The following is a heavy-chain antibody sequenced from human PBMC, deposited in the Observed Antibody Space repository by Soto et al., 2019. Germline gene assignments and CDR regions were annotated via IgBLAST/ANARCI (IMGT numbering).Heavy chain of an antibody. CDR3: ARDRGPSSGYYPYWFDP. V-gene: IGHV1-69*12. CDR1: GGTFSSYA. D-gene: IGHD3-22*01. Sequence: QVQLVQSGAEVKKPGSSVKHSCKASGGTFSSYAITWVRQAPGQGLEWMGGIIPIFGTANYAQKFQGRVTITADESTSTAYMELSSLRSEDTAVYYCARDRGPSSGYYPYWFDPWGQGTLVTVSS. CDR2: IIPIFGTA. J-gene: IGHJ5*02.